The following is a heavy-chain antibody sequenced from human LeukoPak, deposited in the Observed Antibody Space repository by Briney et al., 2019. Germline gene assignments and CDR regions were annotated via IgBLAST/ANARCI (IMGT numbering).Heavy chain of an antibody. J-gene: IGHJ4*02. V-gene: IGHV6-1*01. CDR3: ARAGPYYYGSGSSWTLRD. CDR2: TYYRSKWYN. CDR1: GDSVSSNSAA. Sequence: SQTLSLTCAISGDSVSSNSAAWNCIRQSPSRGLEWLGRTYYRSKWYNDYAVSVKSRITINPDTSKNQFSLQLNSVTPEDTAVYYCARAGPYYYGSGSSWTLRDWGQGTLVTVSS. D-gene: IGHD3-10*01.